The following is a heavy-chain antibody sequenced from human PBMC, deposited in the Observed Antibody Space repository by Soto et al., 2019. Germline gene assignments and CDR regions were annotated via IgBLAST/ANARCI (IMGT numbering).Heavy chain of an antibody. CDR2: ISASGGTT. Sequence: EVQLLESGGGLVQPGGSLRLSCAASEFTFSSSAMSWVRQAPGKGLEWISGISASGGTTYYADSVKGRFTISRDKSQNTLYLQMNSLRAEDTAVYYCANIYIWVKNSFDIWGQGTMVTVSS. D-gene: IGHD2-2*02. V-gene: IGHV3-23*01. CDR1: EFTFSSSA. J-gene: IGHJ3*02. CDR3: ANIYIWVKNSFDI.